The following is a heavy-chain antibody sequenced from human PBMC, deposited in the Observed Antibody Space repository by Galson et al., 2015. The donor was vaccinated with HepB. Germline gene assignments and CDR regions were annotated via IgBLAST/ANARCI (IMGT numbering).Heavy chain of an antibody. Sequence: SLRLSCAASGFTFSSYGMHWVRQAPGKGLEWVAVISYDGSNKYYADSVKGRFTISRDNSKNTLYLQMNSLRAEDTAVYYCAKDLHLWFGELGIPSYYYGMDVWGQGTTVTVSS. CDR3: AKDLHLWFGELGIPSYYYGMDV. J-gene: IGHJ6*02. CDR2: ISYDGSNK. D-gene: IGHD3-10*01. CDR1: GFTFSSYG. V-gene: IGHV3-30*18.